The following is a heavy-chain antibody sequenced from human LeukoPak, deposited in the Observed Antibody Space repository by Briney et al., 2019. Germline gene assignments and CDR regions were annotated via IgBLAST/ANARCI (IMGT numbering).Heavy chain of an antibody. CDR1: GGSFSGYY. D-gene: IGHD3-22*01. Sequence: SETLSLTCAVYGGSFSGYYWSWIRQPPGKGLEWIGEINHSGSTNYNPSLKSRVTISVDTYKNQFSLKLSSVTAADTAVYYCARGTTLTYYYDSSGYHLFDYWGQGTLVTVSS. CDR3: ARGTTLTYYYDSSGYHLFDY. CDR2: INHSGST. V-gene: IGHV4-34*01. J-gene: IGHJ4*02.